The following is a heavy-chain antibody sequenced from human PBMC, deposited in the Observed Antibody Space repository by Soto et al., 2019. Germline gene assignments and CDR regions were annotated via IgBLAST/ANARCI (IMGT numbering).Heavy chain of an antibody. CDR1: GYTFTSYD. CDR3: ARDGRRFLEWIIPGGMDV. CDR2: MNPNSGNT. Sequence: ASVKVSCKASGYTFTSYDINWVRQATGQGLEWMGWMNPNSGNTGYAQKFQGRVTMTRNTSISTAYMELSSLRSEDTAVYYCARDGRRFLEWIIPGGMDVWGQGTTVTVSS. J-gene: IGHJ6*02. D-gene: IGHD3-3*01. V-gene: IGHV1-8*01.